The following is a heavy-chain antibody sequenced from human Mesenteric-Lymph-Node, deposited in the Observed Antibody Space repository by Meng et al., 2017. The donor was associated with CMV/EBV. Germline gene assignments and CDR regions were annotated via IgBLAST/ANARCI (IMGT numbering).Heavy chain of an antibody. CDR2: IIPILGIA. Sequence: SVKVSCKASGGTFSSYTISWVRQAPGQGLEWMGRIIPILGIANYAQKFKGRVTITADKSTSTAYMELSSLRSEDTAVYYCAREGACSSTSCYTPNWFDPWGQGTLVTVSS. J-gene: IGHJ5*02. D-gene: IGHD2-2*02. CDR1: GGTFSSYT. CDR3: AREGACSSTSCYTPNWFDP. V-gene: IGHV1-69*04.